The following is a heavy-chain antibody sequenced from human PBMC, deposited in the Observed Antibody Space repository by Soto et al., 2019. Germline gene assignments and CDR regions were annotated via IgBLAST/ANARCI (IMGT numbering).Heavy chain of an antibody. CDR3: ARVWNDGRIDY. CDR2: ISYDGSNK. D-gene: IGHD1-1*01. Sequence: GGSLRLSCAASGFTFSSYGMHWVRQAPGKGLEWVAVISYDGSNKYYADSVKGRFTISRDNSKNTLYLQMNSLRAEDTAVYYCARVWNDGRIDYWGQGTLVTVSS. CDR1: GFTFSSYG. V-gene: IGHV3-30*03. J-gene: IGHJ4*02.